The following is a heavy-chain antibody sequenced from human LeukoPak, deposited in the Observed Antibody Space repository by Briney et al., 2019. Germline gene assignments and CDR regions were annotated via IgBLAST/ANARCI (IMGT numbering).Heavy chain of an antibody. CDR1: GFTVSSNY. D-gene: IGHD4-17*01. CDR2: VYSGGST. J-gene: IGHJ4*02. V-gene: IGHV3-66*01. CDR3: ARGYGYFDY. Sequence: PLGSLRLSCAASGFTVSSNYISWVPQAPGKGLEWVSVVYSGGSTYYADSVKGRFTFSRDNSKSTLYLQMNSLRAEDTAVYYCARGYGYFDYWGQGTLVTVSS.